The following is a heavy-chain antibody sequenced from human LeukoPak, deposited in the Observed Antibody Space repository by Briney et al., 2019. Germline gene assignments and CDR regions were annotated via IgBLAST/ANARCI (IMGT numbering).Heavy chain of an antibody. Sequence: GESLKISCKGSGYSFTSYWIGWVRQMPGKGLEWMGIIYPGDSDTRYSPSFQGQVTISADKSISTAYLQWSSLKASDTAMYYCARVTAVAVIRHWFDPWGQGTLVTVSS. CDR3: ARVTAVAVIRHWFDP. D-gene: IGHD6-19*01. CDR2: IYPGDSDT. CDR1: GYSFTSYW. J-gene: IGHJ5*02. V-gene: IGHV5-51*01.